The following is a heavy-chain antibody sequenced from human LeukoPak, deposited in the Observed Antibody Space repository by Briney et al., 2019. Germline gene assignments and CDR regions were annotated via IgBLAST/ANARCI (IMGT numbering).Heavy chain of an antibody. D-gene: IGHD3-10*01. J-gene: IGHJ3*02. CDR2: IYYSGITN. CDR1: GGSISSYS. CDR3: AKSNGYGLVDI. V-gene: IGHV4-59*12. Sequence: PSETLSLTCTVSGGSISSYSWSWLRQPPGKGLEWMGSIYYSGITNNYNPSLKGRVTISVDTSKNQFSLKLSSVTAADTAVYYCAKSNGYGLVDIWGQGTMVTVSS.